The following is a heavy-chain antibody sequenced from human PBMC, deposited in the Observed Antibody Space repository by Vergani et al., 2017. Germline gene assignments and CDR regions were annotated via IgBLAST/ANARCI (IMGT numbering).Heavy chain of an antibody. V-gene: IGHV3-9*02. CDR3: ANGLGTASGGGSFDP. D-gene: IGHD3-16*01. CDR1: GFTSAGYA. CDR2: ISWNSKSI. J-gene: IGHJ5*02. Sequence: EVQLEESGGGLVLPGRSLRLSCVASGFTSAGYAMHWVRQAPGKGLEWVAGISWNSKSIGYADSVKGRFTISRDNAKNYLYLQMNRLRAEVTALYYCANGLGTASGGGSFDPWGQGTLVTVSS.